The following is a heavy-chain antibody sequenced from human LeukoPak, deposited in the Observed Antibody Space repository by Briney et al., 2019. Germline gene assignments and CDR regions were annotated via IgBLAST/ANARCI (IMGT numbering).Heavy chain of an antibody. J-gene: IGHJ4*02. V-gene: IGHV4-4*07. D-gene: IGHD2-15*01. CDR2: IYTSGST. Sequence: SETLSLTCSVSGASINSYYWSWIRQPAGKGLEWIGHIYTSGSTKYNPSLKSRVTISVDTSKNQFSLKLSSVTAADTAVYYCAGSPFCSGGSCYTGLPYWGQGTLVTVSS. CDR1: GASINSYY. CDR3: AGSPFCSGGSCYTGLPY.